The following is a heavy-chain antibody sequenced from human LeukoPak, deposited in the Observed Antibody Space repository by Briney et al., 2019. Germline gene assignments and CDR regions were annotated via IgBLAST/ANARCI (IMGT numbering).Heavy chain of an antibody. D-gene: IGHD1-14*01. Sequence: PGGSLRLSCAASGFTDSSNYTSWARQAPGKGLEWVSVIYSGGSTYYADSVKVRFTTSRDNSKNTLYLQMNSLRAEDTAVYYCARDVRPGGFDYWGQGTLVTVSS. CDR1: GFTDSSNY. J-gene: IGHJ4*02. V-gene: IGHV3-53*01. CDR2: IYSGGST. CDR3: ARDVRPGGFDY.